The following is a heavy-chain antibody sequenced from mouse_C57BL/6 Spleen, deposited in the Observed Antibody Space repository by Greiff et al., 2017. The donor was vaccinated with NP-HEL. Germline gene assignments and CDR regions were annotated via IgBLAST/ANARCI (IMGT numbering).Heavy chain of an antibody. V-gene: IGHV1-7*01. CDR2: INPSSGYT. CDR1: GYTFTSYW. D-gene: IGHD1-1*01. Sequence: VQLQQSGAELAKPGASVKLSCKASGYTFTSYWMHWVKQRPGQGLEWIGYINPSSGYTKYNQKFKDKATLTADKSSSTAYMQLSSLKYEDSAVYYCARDGSSPYYAMDYWGQGTSVTVSS. J-gene: IGHJ4*01. CDR3: ARDGSSPYYAMDY.